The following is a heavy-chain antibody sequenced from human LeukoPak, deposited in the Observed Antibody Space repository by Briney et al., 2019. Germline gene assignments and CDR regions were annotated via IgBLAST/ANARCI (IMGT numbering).Heavy chain of an antibody. CDR1: GGSISSYY. J-gene: IGHJ4*02. Sequence: TSETLSLTCTVSGGSISSYYWSWIRQPPGKGLEWIGYIYYSGSTNYNPSLKSRVTISVDTSKNQFSLKLSSVTAADTAVYYCARVGGGPGSYPYYWGQGTLVTVSS. D-gene: IGHD3-10*01. CDR3: ARVGGGPGSYPYY. CDR2: IYYSGST. V-gene: IGHV4-59*08.